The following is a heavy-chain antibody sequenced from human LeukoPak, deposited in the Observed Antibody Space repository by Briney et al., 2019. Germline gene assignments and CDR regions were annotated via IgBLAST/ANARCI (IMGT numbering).Heavy chain of an antibody. CDR3: ASRLGAGDPSTCGGDCSETISYYYYYMDV. D-gene: IGHD2-21*02. V-gene: IGHV3-23*01. CDR1: GFTFSTYA. CDR2: VSGSGGST. Sequence: PGGSLRLSCAASGFTFSTYAMSWVRQAPGKGLEWVSAVSGSGGSTYYADSVKGRFTISRDNSKNTLYLQMNSLRAEDTAVYYCASRLGAGDPSTCGGDCSETISYYYYYMDVWGKGTTVTISS. J-gene: IGHJ6*03.